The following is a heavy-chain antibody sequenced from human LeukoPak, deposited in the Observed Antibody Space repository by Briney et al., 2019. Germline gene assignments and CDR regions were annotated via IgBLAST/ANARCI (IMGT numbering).Heavy chain of an antibody. V-gene: IGHV1-69*13. CDR3: ARDKYYDSSGYYSC. CDR1: GGTFSSYA. Sequence: ASVKVSCKASGGTFSSYAISWVRQAPGQGLEWMGGIIPIFGTANYAQKFQGRVTITADESTSTAYMERSSLRSEDTAVYYCARDKYYDSSGYYSCWGQGTLVTVSS. CDR2: IIPIFGTA. D-gene: IGHD3-22*01. J-gene: IGHJ4*02.